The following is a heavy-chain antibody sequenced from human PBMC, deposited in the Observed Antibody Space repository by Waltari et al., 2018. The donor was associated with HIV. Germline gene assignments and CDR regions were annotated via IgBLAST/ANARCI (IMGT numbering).Heavy chain of an antibody. Sequence: EVLLVQSGGGLVKPGGSLRLSCVASGCAFSSYTMTWVRQAPGKGLDCVSSISGSSDHTFYADAVKVRFTISRDNAKSSVFLQMNSLRAEDSAVYYCAREMVTVFVDYWGQGTLVAVSS. V-gene: IGHV3-21*01. J-gene: IGHJ4*02. CDR3: AREMVTVFVDY. CDR2: ISGSSDHT. D-gene: IGHD5-18*01. CDR1: GCAFSSYT.